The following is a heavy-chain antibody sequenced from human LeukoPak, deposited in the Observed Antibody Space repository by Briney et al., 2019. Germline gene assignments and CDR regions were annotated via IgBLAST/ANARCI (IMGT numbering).Heavy chain of an antibody. CDR2: ISGSGGST. CDR3: AKLYDFWSGYSDY. V-gene: IGHV3-23*01. Sequence: GGSLRLSCAASGFTFSSYAMSWVRQAPGKGLEWVSAISGSGGSTYYANSVKGRFTISRDNSKNTLYLQMNSLRAEDTAVYYCAKLYDFWSGYSDYWGQGTLVTVSS. D-gene: IGHD3-3*01. J-gene: IGHJ4*02. CDR1: GFTFSSYA.